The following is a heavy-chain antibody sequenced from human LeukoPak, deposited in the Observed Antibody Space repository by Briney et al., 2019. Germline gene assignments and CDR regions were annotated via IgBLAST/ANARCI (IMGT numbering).Heavy chain of an antibody. V-gene: IGHV4-59*12. Sequence: SETLSLTCTVSGGSISSYYWSWIRQPPGKGLEWIGEIYHSGSTNYNPSLKSRVTISVDKSKNQFSLKLSSVTAADTAVYYCARAGENAYSSNPFDPWGQGTLVTVSS. D-gene: IGHD6-13*01. J-gene: IGHJ5*02. CDR1: GGSISSYY. CDR3: ARAGENAYSSNPFDP. CDR2: IYHSGST.